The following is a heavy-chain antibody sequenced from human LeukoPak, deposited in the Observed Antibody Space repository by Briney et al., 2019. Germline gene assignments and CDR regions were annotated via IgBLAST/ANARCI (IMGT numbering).Heavy chain of an antibody. D-gene: IGHD3-22*01. J-gene: IGHJ4*02. Sequence: ASVKVSCKASGYTFTSYGINWVRQAPGQGLEWMGWISAYNGNTNYAQKFQGRVTMTTDTSTSTAYMEVRSLRSDDTAVYYCARDDLVVPKGEYDYWGQGTLVTVSS. CDR3: ARDDLVVPKGEYDY. CDR1: GYTFTSYG. V-gene: IGHV1-18*01. CDR2: ISAYNGNT.